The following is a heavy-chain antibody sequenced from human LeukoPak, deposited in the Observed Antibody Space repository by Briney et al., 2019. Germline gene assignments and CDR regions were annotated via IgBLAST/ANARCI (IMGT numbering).Heavy chain of an antibody. CDR3: ARGHYHYDILTGYSGGDWFDP. V-gene: IGHV4-4*02. D-gene: IGHD3-9*01. CDR1: GGSISSNNW. CDR2: IYHSGST. J-gene: IGHJ5*02. Sequence: SETLSLTCAVSGGSISSNNWWSWVRQPPGKGLGWIGEIYHSGSTNYNPSLKSRVTISVDKSKNQFSLKLSSVTAADTAVYYCARGHYHYDILTGYSGGDWFDPWGQGTLVTVSS.